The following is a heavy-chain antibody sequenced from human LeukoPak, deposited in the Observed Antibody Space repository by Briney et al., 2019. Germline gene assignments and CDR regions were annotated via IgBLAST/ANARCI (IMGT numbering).Heavy chain of an antibody. V-gene: IGHV1-69-2*01. J-gene: IGHJ4*02. CDR1: GYTFTDYY. CDR3: ATAILDVVVIANPLFDY. Sequence: ASVKVSCKVSGYTFTDYYMHWVQQATGKGLEWMGLVDPEDGETIYAEKFQGRVTITADTSTDTAYMELSSLRSEDTAVYYCATAILDVVVIANPLFDYWGQGTLVTVSS. CDR2: VDPEDGET. D-gene: IGHD2-21*01.